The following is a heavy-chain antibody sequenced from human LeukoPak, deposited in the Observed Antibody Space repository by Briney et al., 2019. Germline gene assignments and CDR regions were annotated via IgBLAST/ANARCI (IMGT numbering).Heavy chain of an antibody. J-gene: IGHJ4*02. D-gene: IGHD1-26*01. CDR3: ARVVGSTMRAPFDF. V-gene: IGHV3-30-3*01. CDR1: GFTFSDYA. CDR2: LSYGGTNK. Sequence: GGSLRLSCAASGFTFSDYAMHWVRQAPGKGLEWVAVLSYGGTNKYYADSVKGRFTISRDNAKNTLYLQMNSLRAEDTAVYYCARVVGSTMRAPFDFWGQGMLVTVSS.